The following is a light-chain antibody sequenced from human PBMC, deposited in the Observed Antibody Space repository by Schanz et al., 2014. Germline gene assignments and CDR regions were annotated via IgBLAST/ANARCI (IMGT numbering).Light chain of an antibody. CDR3: QQYDNLPLT. J-gene: IGKJ4*01. Sequence: DIQMTQSPSILSASVGDRVTISCRASPGVNSWVAWYLQRPGKAPRLLIYQASSVENGVPSRFSGSGSGKEFTLTISSLQPEDIATYYCQQYDNLPLTFGGGTKVEIK. V-gene: IGKV1-5*03. CDR2: QAS. CDR1: PGVNSW.